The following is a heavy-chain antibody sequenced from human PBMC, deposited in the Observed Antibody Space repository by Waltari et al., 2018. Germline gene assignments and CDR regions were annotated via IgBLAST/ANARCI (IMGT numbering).Heavy chain of an antibody. J-gene: IGHJ4*02. CDR2: IHSNGAT. CDR3: ASLPAQVYDDTIPD. CDR1: GASISRYY. Sequence: VQLQESGPGLVKPSETLSLTYTVSGASISRYYWSWIRQSPEKGLEFIAYIHSNGATNYNPSLKSRVSLSLDMSKNQFSLQLSSVTAADTAVYYCASLPAQVYDDTIPDWGQGILVTVSS. V-gene: IGHV4-59*13. D-gene: IGHD4-17*01.